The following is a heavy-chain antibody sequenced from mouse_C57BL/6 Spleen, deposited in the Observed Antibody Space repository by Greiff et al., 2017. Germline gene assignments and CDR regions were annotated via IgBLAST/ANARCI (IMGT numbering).Heavy chain of an antibody. D-gene: IGHD3-2*02. CDR3: AREDSSGPVDY. CDR1: GFTFSDYG. CDR2: ISSGSSTI. Sequence: DVKLVESGGGLVKPGGSLKLSCAASGFTFSDYGMHWVRQAPEKGLEWVAYISSGSSTIYYADKVKGRFTISRDNAKNTLFLQMTSLRSEDTAMYYCAREDSSGPVDYWGQGTTLTVSS. J-gene: IGHJ2*01. V-gene: IGHV5-17*01.